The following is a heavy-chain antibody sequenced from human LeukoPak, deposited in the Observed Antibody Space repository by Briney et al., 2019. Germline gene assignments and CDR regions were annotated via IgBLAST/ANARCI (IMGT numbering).Heavy chain of an antibody. J-gene: IGHJ4*02. D-gene: IGHD6-6*01. Sequence: GASVKVSCKVSGYTLTELSMHWVRQAPGKGLEWMGGFDPEDGETIYAQKFQGRVTMTEDTSTDTAYMELNSLRAEDTAVYYCARDLWYSNSFLDYWGQGTLVTVSS. V-gene: IGHV1-24*01. CDR1: GYTLTELS. CDR3: ARDLWYSNSFLDY. CDR2: FDPEDGET.